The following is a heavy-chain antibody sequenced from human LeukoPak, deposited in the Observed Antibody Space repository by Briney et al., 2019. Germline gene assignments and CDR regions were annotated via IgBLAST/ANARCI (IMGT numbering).Heavy chain of an antibody. V-gene: IGHV3-23*01. CDR3: AKGGYCSSTSCPFDY. Sequence: GGSLRLSCAASGFTFSSYAMSWVRQAPGKGLEWVSAISGSGGSTYYADSVKGRFTISRDNSKNTLYLQMNSLRAEDTAVYYCAKGGYCSSTSCPFDYWGQGTLVTVSS. D-gene: IGHD2-2*01. CDR1: GFTFSSYA. CDR2: ISGSGGST. J-gene: IGHJ4*02.